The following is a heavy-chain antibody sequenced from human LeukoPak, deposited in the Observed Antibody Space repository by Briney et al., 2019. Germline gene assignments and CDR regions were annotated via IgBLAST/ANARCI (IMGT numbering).Heavy chain of an antibody. CDR1: GFTCSSYW. J-gene: IGHJ6*03. V-gene: IGHV3-7*01. D-gene: IGHD2-8*01. CDR2: IKQDGSEK. CDR3: ARKGVDHYYYYMDV. Sequence: GGSLRLSCAASGFTCSSYWMSWVRQAPGKGLEWVANIKQDGSEKYYVDSVKGRFTISRDNAKNSLYLQMNSLRAEDTAVYYCARKGVDHYYYYMDVWGTGTTVIVSS.